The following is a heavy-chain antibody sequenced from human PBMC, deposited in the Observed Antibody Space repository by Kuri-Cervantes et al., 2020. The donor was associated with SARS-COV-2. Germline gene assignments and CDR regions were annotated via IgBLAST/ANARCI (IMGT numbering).Heavy chain of an antibody. J-gene: IGHJ6*02. V-gene: IGHV3-48*01. CDR2: ISSSSSTI. CDR1: GFTFSSYS. CDR3: ARGGSDYYYYYGMDV. D-gene: IGHD1-26*01. Sequence: GESLKISCAASGFTFSSYSMNWVRQAPGKGLEWVSYISSSSSTIYYADSVKGRFTISRDNAKNSLYPQMNSLRAEDTAVYYCARGGSDYYYYYGMDVWGQGTTVTCSS.